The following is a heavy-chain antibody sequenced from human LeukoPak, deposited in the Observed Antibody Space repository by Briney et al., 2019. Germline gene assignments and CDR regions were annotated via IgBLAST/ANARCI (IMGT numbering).Heavy chain of an antibody. CDR1: GFTFSSDW. V-gene: IGHV3-7*01. CDR2: IKQDGSEK. CDR3: AREVGGVVRGVINWYFDL. Sequence: GGSLRLSCAASGFTFSSDWMSWVRQAPGKGLEWVANIKQDGSEKYYVDSVKGRFTTSRDNAKNSLYLQMTSPRAEDRAVYYRAREVGGVVRGVINWYFDLWGRGTLVTVSS. J-gene: IGHJ2*01. D-gene: IGHD3-10*01.